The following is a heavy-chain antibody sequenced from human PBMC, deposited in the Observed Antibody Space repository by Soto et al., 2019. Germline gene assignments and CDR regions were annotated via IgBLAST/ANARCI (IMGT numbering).Heavy chain of an antibody. Sequence: SETLSLTCTVSGGSISSSSYYWGWIRQPPGKGLEWIGSIYYSGSTYYNLSLKSRVTISIDTSKKQFSLRLGSVTAADTAVHYCARLRYFDWSTFDYWGQGTLVTV. CDR3: ARLRYFDWSTFDY. CDR2: IYYSGST. J-gene: IGHJ4*02. CDR1: GGSISSSSYY. D-gene: IGHD3-9*01. V-gene: IGHV4-39*01.